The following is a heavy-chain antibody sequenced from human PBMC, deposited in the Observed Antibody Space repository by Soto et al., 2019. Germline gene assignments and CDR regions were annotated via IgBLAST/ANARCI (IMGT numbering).Heavy chain of an antibody. CDR1: GYTFTSYD. Sequence: QVQLVQSGAEVKKPGASVKVSCKASGYTFTSYDINWVRQATGQGLEWMGWMNPNSGNTGYAQKFQGRVTMTRNTSRTTAYMELCSLSTDDTAVYYCACGLRSGLERDAFDSWGQGTMVPVSS. V-gene: IGHV1-8*01. J-gene: IGHJ3*02. D-gene: IGHD4-17*01. CDR2: MNPNSGNT. CDR3: ACGLRSGLERDAFDS.